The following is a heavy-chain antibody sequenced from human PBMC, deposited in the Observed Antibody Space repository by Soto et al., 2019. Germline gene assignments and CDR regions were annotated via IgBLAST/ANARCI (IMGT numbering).Heavy chain of an antibody. D-gene: IGHD2-15*01. CDR3: ARVYCSGGSYYSIDY. CDR2: INPSGGSS. V-gene: IGHV1-46*01. Sequence: QVQLVQSGAEVKKPGASVKVSCKASGYTFTSYYMHWVRQAPGQGLEWMGIINPSGGSSNYAQKVQGRVTMTRDTSTSTVYMELSSLRSESTAVYYSARVYCSGGSYYSIDYCGRRTLVTVSS. CDR1: GYTFTSYY. J-gene: IGHJ4*02.